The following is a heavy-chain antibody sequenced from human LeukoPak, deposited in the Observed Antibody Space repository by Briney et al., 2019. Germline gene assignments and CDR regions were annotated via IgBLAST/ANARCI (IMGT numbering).Heavy chain of an antibody. Sequence: GGSLRLSCAASGFTYSSYEMNWVRQAPGKGLEWVSYISGSGSTIYYADSVKGRFTISRDNAKNSLYLQMNSLRAEDTAVYYCARARHALLVYFDYWGPGILVTVSS. CDR3: ARARHALLVYFDY. CDR1: GFTYSSYE. J-gene: IGHJ4*02. D-gene: IGHD3-3*01. V-gene: IGHV3-48*03. CDR2: ISGSGSTI.